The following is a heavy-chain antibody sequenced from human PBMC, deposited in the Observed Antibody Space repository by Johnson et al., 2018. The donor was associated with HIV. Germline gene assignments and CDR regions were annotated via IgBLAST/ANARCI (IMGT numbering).Heavy chain of an antibody. CDR2: INWNGGST. Sequence: VQLVESGGGVVRPGGSLRLSCAVSGFTFDDYGMSWVRQVPGKGLEWVSGINWNGGSTGYADSVKGRFTISRDNSKNTLYMQMNSLRAEDTATYYCAKSPGKDNGGNSGGIDFWGQGTRVTVSS. CDR3: AKSPGKDNGGNSGGIDF. D-gene: IGHD4-23*01. V-gene: IGHV3-20*04. J-gene: IGHJ3*01. CDR1: GFTFDDYG.